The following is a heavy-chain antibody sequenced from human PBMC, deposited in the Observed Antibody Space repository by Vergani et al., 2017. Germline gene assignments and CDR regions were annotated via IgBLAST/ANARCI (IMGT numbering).Heavy chain of an antibody. D-gene: IGHD3-9*01. CDR1: GYTFSNYY. J-gene: IGHJ4*03. V-gene: IGHV1-46*03. CDR2: INPSGGHT. Sequence: QVQVVQSGAEVKKSGASVKVSCKTSGYTFSNYYMHWVRQAPGQGLEWMGIINPSGGHTNYAQKFQGRVTMTRDTSTSTVYMELSSLRSEDTAIYYCARRDYGILTGYRYLGQGTLVTVSA. CDR3: ARRDYGILTGYRY.